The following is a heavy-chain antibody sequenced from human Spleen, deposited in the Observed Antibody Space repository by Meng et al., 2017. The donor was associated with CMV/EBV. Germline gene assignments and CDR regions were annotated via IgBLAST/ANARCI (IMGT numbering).Heavy chain of an antibody. Sequence: SVEVYCNPSGGTFISFSFSWMRQAPGQGLEWVGGIIPLFGIANYAQKFQGRVTITTDESTSTAYMSLSSLRSEDTAVYYCARDRTGDCSSTSCYNFYYYYGMDVWGQGTTVTVSS. CDR3: ARDRTGDCSSTSCYNFYYYYGMDV. CDR2: IIPLFGIA. J-gene: IGHJ6*02. CDR1: GGTFISFS. D-gene: IGHD2-2*02. V-gene: IGHV1-69*05.